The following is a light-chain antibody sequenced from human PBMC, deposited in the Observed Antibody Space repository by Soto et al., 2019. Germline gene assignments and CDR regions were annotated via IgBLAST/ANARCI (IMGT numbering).Light chain of an antibody. J-gene: IGKJ1*01. Sequence: EIVLTQSPGTLSLSPGERATLSCRASQSVSSNYLAWYQQKPGQAPRLLIYDASSRATGIPDRFSGSGSGTDFTLTISRLEPEDFAVYYCQQYSSSRTFDQGTKVEIK. CDR2: DAS. CDR1: QSVSSNY. V-gene: IGKV3-20*01. CDR3: QQYSSSRT.